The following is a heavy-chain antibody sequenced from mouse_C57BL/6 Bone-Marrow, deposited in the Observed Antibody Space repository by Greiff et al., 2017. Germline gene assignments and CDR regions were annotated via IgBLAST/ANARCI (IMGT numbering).Heavy chain of an antibody. J-gene: IGHJ4*01. Sequence: VQLQQSGAELARPGASVKLSCKASGYTFTSYGISWVKQRTGQGLEWIGEIYPRIGNTSYNEKFKGKATLTADKSSSTAYMELRSLTSEDSAVYFCAREAFITTVVATGNAMDYWGQGTSVTVSS. CDR1: GYTFTSYG. V-gene: IGHV1-81*01. CDR3: AREAFITTVVATGNAMDY. CDR2: IYPRIGNT. D-gene: IGHD1-1*01.